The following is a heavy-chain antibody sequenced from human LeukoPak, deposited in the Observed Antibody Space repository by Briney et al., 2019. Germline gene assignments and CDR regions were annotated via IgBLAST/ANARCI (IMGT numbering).Heavy chain of an antibody. CDR2: VWYGGTS. Sequence: GSLRLSCATSGFTFSDSGFHWVRQAPGKGLEWVAVVWYGGTSYADSVKGRFIISRDNSKNTLYLQMNSLRAEDTAVYYCARDIGDCSSGRCYSDYIDYWGQGTLVTVSS. V-gene: IGHV3-33*01. CDR1: GFTFSDSG. CDR3: ARDIGDCSSGRCYSDYIDY. D-gene: IGHD2-15*01. J-gene: IGHJ4*02.